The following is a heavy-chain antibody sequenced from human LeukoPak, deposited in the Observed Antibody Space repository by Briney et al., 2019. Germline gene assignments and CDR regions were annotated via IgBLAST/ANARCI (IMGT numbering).Heavy chain of an antibody. CDR2: IVVRSDNT. V-gene: IGHV1-58*01. D-gene: IGHD1-26*01. J-gene: IGHJ3*02. CDR3: AAYGSYWAFDI. Sequence: SVTVSCKASGFTFTSSTVQWVRQARGQRLEWIGWIVVRSDNTNYAQKFQERVTITRDMSTSTAYLELSSLRSEDTAVYYCAAYGSYWAFDIWGQGTMVTVSS. CDR1: GFTFTSST.